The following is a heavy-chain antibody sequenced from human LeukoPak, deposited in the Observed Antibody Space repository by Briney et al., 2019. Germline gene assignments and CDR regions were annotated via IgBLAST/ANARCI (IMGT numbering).Heavy chain of an antibody. J-gene: IGHJ4*02. CDR2: IVVGSGNT. Sequence: SVKVSCKASGFTFTSSAVQWVRQARGQRLEWIGWIVVGSGNTNYAQKFQERVTITRDMSTSTAYMELSSLRSEGTAVYYCAAGVGQLWLLLDYWGQGTLVTVSS. V-gene: IGHV1-58*01. CDR1: GFTFTSSA. CDR3: AAGVGQLWLLLDY. D-gene: IGHD5-18*01.